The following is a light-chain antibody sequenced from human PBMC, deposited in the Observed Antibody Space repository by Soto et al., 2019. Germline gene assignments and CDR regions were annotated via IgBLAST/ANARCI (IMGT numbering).Light chain of an antibody. CDR2: EVS. Sequence: QSALTQPASVSGSPGQSITISCTGTNSDIGDYNYVSWYQQHPGKAPKLMIFEVSKRPSGVSDRFSGSKSGNTASLTISGLQPEDDADYYCSSHSTSGTLYLFGTGTKLTVL. CDR1: NSDIGDYNY. CDR3: SSHSTSGTLYL. J-gene: IGLJ1*01. V-gene: IGLV2-14*01.